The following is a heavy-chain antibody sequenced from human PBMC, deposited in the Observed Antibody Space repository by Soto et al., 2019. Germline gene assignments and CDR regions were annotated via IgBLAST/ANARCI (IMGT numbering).Heavy chain of an antibody. CDR1: GFSLSTSGVG. D-gene: IGHD4-17*01. Sequence: QITLKESGPTLVKPTQTLTLTCTFSGFSLSTSGVGVGWIRQPPGKALEWLALIYWDDDKRYSPSLKSRLTITKDTSENQVVLTMTNMDPVDTATYYCAHRVSYGDYVASWGQGTLVTVPS. V-gene: IGHV2-5*02. CDR3: AHRVSYGDYVAS. CDR2: IYWDDDK. J-gene: IGHJ4*02.